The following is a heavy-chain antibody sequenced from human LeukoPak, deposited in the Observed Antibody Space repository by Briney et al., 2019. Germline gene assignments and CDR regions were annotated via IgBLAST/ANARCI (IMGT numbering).Heavy chain of an antibody. CDR3: AREAGLEYCSSTSCYTEGRNAFDI. V-gene: IGHV4-30-4*08. J-gene: IGHJ3*02. CDR2: IYYSGST. D-gene: IGHD2-2*02. Sequence: SETLSLTCTVSGGSISSGDYYWSWIRQPPGKGLEWIGYIYYSGSTYYNPSLKSRVTISVDTSKNQFSLKLSSVTAADTAVYYCAREAGLEYCSSTSCYTEGRNAFDIWGQGTMVTVSS. CDR1: GGSISSGDYY.